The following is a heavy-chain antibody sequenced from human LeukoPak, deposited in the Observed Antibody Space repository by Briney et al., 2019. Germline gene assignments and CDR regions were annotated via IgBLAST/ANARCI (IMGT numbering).Heavy chain of an antibody. Sequence: TGRSLRLSCAASGFTFSSYGMHWVRQAPGKGLEWVAVIWYDGSNEYYADSVKGRFTISRDNPKNTLYLQMNSLRAEDTAVYYCARDHPAVGGSTGYFQHWGQGTLVTVSS. D-gene: IGHD6-19*01. V-gene: IGHV3-33*01. J-gene: IGHJ1*01. CDR1: GFTFSSYG. CDR2: IWYDGSNE. CDR3: ARDHPAVGGSTGYFQH.